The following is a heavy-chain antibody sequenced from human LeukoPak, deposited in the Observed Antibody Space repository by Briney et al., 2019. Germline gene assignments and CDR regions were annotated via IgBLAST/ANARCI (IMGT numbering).Heavy chain of an antibody. CDR3: ARSLSSRFSGPRRPYYFDS. D-gene: IGHD3-16*02. CDR2: ISFDENRK. J-gene: IGHJ4*02. Sequence: PGRSLRLSCAASGFIFSSYAMYWVRQAPGKGLEWVALISFDENRKYYRDSVKGRFTISRDNSKNTLYLQMNSLRAEDTAVYYCARSLSSRFSGPRRPYYFDSWGQGTLVTVSS. CDR1: GFIFSSYA. V-gene: IGHV3-30*04.